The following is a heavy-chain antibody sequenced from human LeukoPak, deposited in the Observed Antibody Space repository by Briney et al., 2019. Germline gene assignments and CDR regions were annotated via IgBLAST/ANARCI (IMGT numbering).Heavy chain of an antibody. Sequence: GRSLRLSCAASGFTFSSYAMHWVRQAPGQGLEWMGWINPNSGGTNYAQKFQGRVTMTRDTSISTAYMELSRLRSDDTAVYYCAREGAPYSSSWYFDYWGQGTLVTVSS. D-gene: IGHD6-13*01. V-gene: IGHV1-2*02. CDR2: INPNSGGT. J-gene: IGHJ4*02. CDR3: AREGAPYSSSWYFDY. CDR1: GFTFSSYA.